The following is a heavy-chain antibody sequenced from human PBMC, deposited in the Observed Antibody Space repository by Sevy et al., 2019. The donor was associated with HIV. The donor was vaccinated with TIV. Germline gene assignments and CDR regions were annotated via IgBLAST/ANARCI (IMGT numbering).Heavy chain of an antibody. Sequence: ASVKVSCKASGYTFTSYGISWVRQAPGQGLEWMGWISAYNGNTNYVQKLQGRVTMTTDTSTRTAYMGLRSLRSDDTAVYYCARELVANHGPDNWFDPWGQGTLVTVSS. CDR1: GYTFTSYG. J-gene: IGHJ5*02. D-gene: IGHD2-15*01. V-gene: IGHV1-18*04. CDR3: ARELVANHGPDNWFDP. CDR2: ISAYNGNT.